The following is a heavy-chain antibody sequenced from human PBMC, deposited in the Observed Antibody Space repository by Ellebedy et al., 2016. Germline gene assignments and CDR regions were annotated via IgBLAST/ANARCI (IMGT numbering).Heavy chain of an antibody. Sequence: GGSLRLSCAASGFTLSSYWMHWVRQAPGKGLVWVSRIDSDGSNTNYADSVKGRFTISRDNAKNTLYLQMNSLRVEDTALYYCAGDSRGITAAGTSLHYWGQGTLVTVSS. CDR1: GFTLSSYW. J-gene: IGHJ4*02. CDR3: AGDSRGITAAGTSLHY. CDR2: IDSDGSNT. V-gene: IGHV3-74*01. D-gene: IGHD6-13*01.